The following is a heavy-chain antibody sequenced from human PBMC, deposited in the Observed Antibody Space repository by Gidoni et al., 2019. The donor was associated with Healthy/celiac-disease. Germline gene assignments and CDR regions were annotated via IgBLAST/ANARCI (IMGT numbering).Heavy chain of an antibody. CDR3: ARGGGYCSGGSCHFDWFDP. D-gene: IGHD2-15*01. V-gene: IGHV1-69*06. Sequence: QVQLVQSGAAVKKPGSSVKVTCTASGGTFSSYAISWVRQALGQGLEWTGGTIPIFGTANYAQKCQGRVTMTADKSTSTAYMELSSLRSEDTAVYYCARGGGYCSGGSCHFDWFDPWGQGTLVTVSS. J-gene: IGHJ5*02. CDR1: GGTFSSYA. CDR2: TIPIFGTA.